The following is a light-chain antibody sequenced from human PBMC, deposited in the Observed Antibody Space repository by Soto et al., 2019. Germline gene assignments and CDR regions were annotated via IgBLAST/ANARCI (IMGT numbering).Light chain of an antibody. CDR1: QGISSA. J-gene: IGKJ4*01. CDR2: HAS. Sequence: IQMTQSPSSLSASVGDRVTITCRASQGISSALAWYQQKPGKAPKLLISHASSLESGVPSRLSGSGSGTDFTITIRSLQPEDVATYHCQQFNNYPTFGGGTKVDIK. CDR3: QQFNNYPT. V-gene: IGKV1D-13*01.